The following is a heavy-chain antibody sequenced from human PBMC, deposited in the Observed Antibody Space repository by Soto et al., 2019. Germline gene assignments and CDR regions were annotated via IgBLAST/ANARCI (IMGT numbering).Heavy chain of an antibody. CDR2: INHSGST. CDR1: GGSFSGYY. Sequence: SETLSLTCAVYGGSFSGYYWSWIRQPPGKGLEWIGEINHSGSTNYNPSLKSRVTISVDTSKNQFSLKLSSVTAADTAVYYCAKANSGSSLPAYWAQGTLVPVSS. D-gene: IGHD1-26*01. CDR3: AKANSGSSLPAY. V-gene: IGHV4-34*01. J-gene: IGHJ4*02.